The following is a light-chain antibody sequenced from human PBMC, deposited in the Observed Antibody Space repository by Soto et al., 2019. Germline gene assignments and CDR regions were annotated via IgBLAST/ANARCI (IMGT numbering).Light chain of an antibody. CDR2: CAS. V-gene: IGKV3-20*01. CDR3: HQYGTLPYA. Sequence: SALTQSPGTRPLSPGERATLSCRASQRVSSNYVAWCQHTPGQAPRLHIQCASIRATGIPDRFSGSGSGTALTLTISRREPEDFAVYSCHQYGTLPYAFGQATKLQL. J-gene: IGKJ2*01. CDR1: QRVSSNY.